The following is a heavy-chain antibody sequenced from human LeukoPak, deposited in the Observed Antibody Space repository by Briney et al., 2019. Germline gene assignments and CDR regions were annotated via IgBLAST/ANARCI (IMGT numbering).Heavy chain of an antibody. D-gene: IGHD3-22*01. V-gene: IGHV3-23*01. CDR3: ARPPRDTSGYYLGAFHD. Sequence: GGSLRLSCAASGFTFTNYAMTWVRQAPGKGLEWVSVIGASGAHTYYSDPVKGLLTVSRHNSQNTLFLHMSSPRAEDTAVYFCARPPRDTSGYYLGAFHDWGQGTTVTVSS. J-gene: IGHJ3*01. CDR1: GFTFTNYA. CDR2: IGASGAHT.